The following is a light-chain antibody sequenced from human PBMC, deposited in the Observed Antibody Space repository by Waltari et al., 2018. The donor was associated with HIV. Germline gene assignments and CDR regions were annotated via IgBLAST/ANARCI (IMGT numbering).Light chain of an antibody. CDR2: KDS. CDR1: ALSNHY. Sequence: SYELTQAPSVSVSPGQTAKITCSGDALSNHYVYWYQQKPGQAPLMMIFKDSERPSESPARFSASSSGSTSILTISGVQAEDEADYYCQSGHNSDSIFGGGTKLTVL. CDR3: QSGHNSDSI. J-gene: IGLJ2*01. V-gene: IGLV3-25*03.